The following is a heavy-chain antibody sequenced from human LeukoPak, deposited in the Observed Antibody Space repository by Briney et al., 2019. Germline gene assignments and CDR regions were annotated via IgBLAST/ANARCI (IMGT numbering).Heavy chain of an antibody. CDR1: GFTFSSN. D-gene: IGHD3-9*01. J-gene: IGHJ3*02. Sequence: PGGSLRLSCVVSGFTFSSNHWVRQAPGKGLEWVAVMSYDGSKKYYADSVKGRFTISRDSSKNTLSLQMNSLRAEDTAVYYCAKEYDRVHDAFDIWGQGTMVTVSS. CDR3: AKEYDRVHDAFDI. CDR2: MSYDGSKK. V-gene: IGHV3-30*18.